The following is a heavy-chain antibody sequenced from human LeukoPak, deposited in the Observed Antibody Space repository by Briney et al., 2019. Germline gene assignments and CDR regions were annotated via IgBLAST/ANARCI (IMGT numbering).Heavy chain of an antibody. Sequence: PSETLSLTCTVSGGSISSYYWSWIRQPPGKGLEWIGYIYYSGSTNYNPSLKSRVTISVDTSKNQFSLKLSSVTAADTAVYYCARAREVPAAPDDVPYYYYYYMDVWGKGTTVTISS. CDR1: GGSISSYY. J-gene: IGHJ6*03. V-gene: IGHV4-59*12. D-gene: IGHD2-2*01. CDR3: ARAREVPAAPDDVPYYYYYYMDV. CDR2: IYYSGST.